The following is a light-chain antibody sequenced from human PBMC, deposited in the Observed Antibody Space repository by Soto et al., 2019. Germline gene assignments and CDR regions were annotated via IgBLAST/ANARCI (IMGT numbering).Light chain of an antibody. CDR2: KAS. V-gene: IGKV1-5*03. Sequence: DIQMTQSPSTLSASVGDRVIITCRASQDVSQWLAWYQQKPGKAPKLLIYKASQLESGVPSRFSGRGSGTEFTLTFRDLQPDDFATYFCQQYDSDSYTFGQGTKLDIK. CDR1: QDVSQW. CDR3: QQYDSDSYT. J-gene: IGKJ2*01.